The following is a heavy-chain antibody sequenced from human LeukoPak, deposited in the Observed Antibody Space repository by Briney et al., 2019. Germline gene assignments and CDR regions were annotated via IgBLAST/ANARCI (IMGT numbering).Heavy chain of an antibody. D-gene: IGHD4/OR15-4a*01. CDR2: ISSTSNYI. CDR3: ARGRIYGDKSGTYYFDY. J-gene: IGHJ4*02. CDR1: GFTFTSYS. Sequence: PGGSLRLSCAASGFTFTSYSMNWVRQGPGKGLEWVSSISSTSNYIYHADSVKGRFTISRDNAKNSLYLQMNSLRAEDTAVYYCARGRIYGDKSGTYYFDYWGQGTLVTVSS. V-gene: IGHV3-21*01.